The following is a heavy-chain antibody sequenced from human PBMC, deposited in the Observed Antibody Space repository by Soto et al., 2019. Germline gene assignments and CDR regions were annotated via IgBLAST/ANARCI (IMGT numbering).Heavy chain of an antibody. V-gene: IGHV4-31*03. Sequence: TLYLTCTVSGDSLTSVRYTWTWIRQHPGKGLDWIGTIFHNGDTFYSPSLKSRVTIGLDTSKNQMSLKLSSVTAADTAVYYCAREPSGAFDYRCQGTLVTLSS. J-gene: IGHJ4*02. CDR2: IFHNGDT. CDR1: GDSLTSVRYT. D-gene: IGHD2-15*01. CDR3: AREPSGAFDY.